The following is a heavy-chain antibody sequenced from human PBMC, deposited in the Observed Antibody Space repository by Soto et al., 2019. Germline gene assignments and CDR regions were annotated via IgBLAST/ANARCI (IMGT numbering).Heavy chain of an antibody. J-gene: IGHJ4*01. D-gene: IGHD2-8*02. Sequence: SETLALTCTVSGGSCGSGGSYGTWIRQHPGKGLECIGDNYYSGNTYYTPSLTSRVTLSVHTPKNQFSLKLSSVTDADTAVYYCARALTRGFHFDSWGRGILVTVSS. CDR2: NYYSGNT. V-gene: IGHV4-31*03. CDR1: GGSCGSGGSY. CDR3: ARALTRGFHFDS.